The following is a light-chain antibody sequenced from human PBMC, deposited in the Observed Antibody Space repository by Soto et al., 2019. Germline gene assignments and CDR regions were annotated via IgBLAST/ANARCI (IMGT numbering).Light chain of an antibody. V-gene: IGKV1-39*01. CDR1: QSISSY. J-gene: IGKJ5*01. CDR2: AAS. Sequence: PMTPSPSSLSASVGARVTLTCRASQSISSYLNWYQQKPGKAPKLLIYAASSLQSGVPSRFSGSGSGTDFTLTISSLQPEDFATYYCQQSYSTPHTFGQGTRLEIK. CDR3: QQSYSTPHT.